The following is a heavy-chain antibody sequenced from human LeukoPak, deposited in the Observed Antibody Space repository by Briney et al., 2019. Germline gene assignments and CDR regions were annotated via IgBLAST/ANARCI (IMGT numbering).Heavy chain of an antibody. V-gene: IGHV4-59*01. CDR3: ARVSLNWFDP. CDR1: GGSISNYF. J-gene: IGHJ5*02. CDR2: IYSTGST. Sequence: SETLSLTCTVSGGSISNYFWSWLRQPPGKGLEWIGYIYSTGSTNSNPSLKSRVTISVDTSQNQFSLKLTSVTAADTAVYYCARVSLNWFDPRGQGTLVTVSS.